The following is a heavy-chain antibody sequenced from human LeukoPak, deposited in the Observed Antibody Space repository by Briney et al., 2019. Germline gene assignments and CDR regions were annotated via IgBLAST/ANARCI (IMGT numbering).Heavy chain of an antibody. D-gene: IGHD2-21*01. CDR3: ARVLGGYSYVYGPDFDY. Sequence: SETLSLTCTVSGGSISSSSYYWGWIRQPPGKGLEWIGRIYYSGSTYYNPSLKSRVTISVDTSKNQFSLKLSSVTAADTAVYYCARVLGGYSYVYGPDFDYWGQGTLVTVSS. V-gene: IGHV4-39*01. CDR2: IYYSGST. J-gene: IGHJ4*02. CDR1: GGSISSSSYY.